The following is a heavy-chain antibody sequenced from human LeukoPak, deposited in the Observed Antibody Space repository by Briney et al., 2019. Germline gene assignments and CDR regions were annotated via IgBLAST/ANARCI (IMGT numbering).Heavy chain of an antibody. CDR1: ELNFSKIG. Sequence: PGGSLRLSCVTSELNFSKIGMTWLRQAPGKGLEWVATISGSGGSPFYADSVKARFTISRDNSKNTLYLEMNSLRVEDTAGYYCARAPTRPTLIVYDLYFDYWGQGSLVTVSS. V-gene: IGHV3-23*01. J-gene: IGHJ4*02. CDR3: ARAPTRPTLIVYDLYFDY. D-gene: IGHD3-22*01. CDR2: ISGSGGSP.